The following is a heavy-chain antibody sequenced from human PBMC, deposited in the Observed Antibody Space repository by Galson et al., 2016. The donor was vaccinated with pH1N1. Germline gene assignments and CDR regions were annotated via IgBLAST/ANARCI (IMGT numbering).Heavy chain of an antibody. CDR2: IYYSGST. CDR1: GGSISSDDYY. Sequence: TLSLTCTVSGGSISSDDYYWSWIRQPPGKGLEWIGYIYYSGSTYYNPSLKSRVTISVDTSTNRFSLKLNSVTATDTAVYYCARARAPEYFDWLSYFDSWGQGTPVTVSS. J-gene: IGHJ4*02. D-gene: IGHD3-9*01. CDR3: ARARAPEYFDWLSYFDS. V-gene: IGHV4-30-4*01.